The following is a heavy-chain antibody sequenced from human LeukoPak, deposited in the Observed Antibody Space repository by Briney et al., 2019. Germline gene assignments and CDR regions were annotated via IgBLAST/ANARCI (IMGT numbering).Heavy chain of an antibody. D-gene: IGHD3-16*02. CDR2: INHSGST. V-gene: IGHV4-34*01. J-gene: IGHJ4*02. CDR1: GGSFSGYY. Sequence: SETLSLTCAVYGGSFSGYYWSWIRQPPGKGLEWIGEINHSGSTNYNPSLKSRVTISVDTSKNQFSLKLSSVTAADTAVYYCAKDRPVRLGELSAPFDYWGQGTLVTVSS. CDR3: AKDRPVRLGELSAPFDY.